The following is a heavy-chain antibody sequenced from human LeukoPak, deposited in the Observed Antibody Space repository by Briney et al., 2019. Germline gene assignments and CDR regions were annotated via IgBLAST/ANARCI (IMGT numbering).Heavy chain of an antibody. Sequence: SGGSLRLSCVAPGFPFKGYWMTWVRQSPGKGLDWVANIKPDGSETNYLDSVKGRFTISRDNARDSLFLEMNNLRVDDTAVYYCARDGGELWPLDEWGQGILVTVSS. CDR3: ARDGGELWPLDE. V-gene: IGHV3-7*01. D-gene: IGHD3-10*01. CDR1: GFPFKGYW. CDR2: IKPDGSET. J-gene: IGHJ4*02.